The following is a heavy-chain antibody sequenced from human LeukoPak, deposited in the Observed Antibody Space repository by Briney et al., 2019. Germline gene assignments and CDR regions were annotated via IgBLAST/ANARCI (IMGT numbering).Heavy chain of an antibody. D-gene: IGHD5-24*01. J-gene: IGHJ4*02. CDR1: GGSVSSGSYY. CDR2: IYSSGST. Sequence: SETLSLTCTVSGGSVSSGSYYWSWIRQPPGKGLRWIGYIYSSGSTNYNPSLKSRVTISVDRSKNQFSLKLSSVTAADTAVYYCARGARDGYNPFDYWGQGTLVTVSS. V-gene: IGHV4-61*01. CDR3: ARGARDGYNPFDY.